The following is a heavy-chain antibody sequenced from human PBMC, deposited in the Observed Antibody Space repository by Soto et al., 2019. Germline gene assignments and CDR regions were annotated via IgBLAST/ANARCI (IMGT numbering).Heavy chain of an antibody. CDR1: GYTFTSYG. CDR3: AIGRRRNYDFSL. V-gene: IGHV1-18*04. CDR2: ISAYNGNT. Sequence: ASVKVSCKASGYTFTSYGISWVRQAPGQGLEWMGWISAYNGNTNYAQKLQGRVTMTTDTSTSTAYMELRSLRSDDTAVCYCAIGRRRNYDFSLWGQGTLVTVSS. D-gene: IGHD3-3*01. J-gene: IGHJ4*02.